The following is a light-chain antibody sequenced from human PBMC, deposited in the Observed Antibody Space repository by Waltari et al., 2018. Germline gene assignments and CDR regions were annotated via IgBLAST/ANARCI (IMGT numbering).Light chain of an antibody. Sequence: QSVLTQPPSASGTPGQRVTISCSGSRSNIGNNYVYWYQQRPGTAPKLLIYRTNQRPSGVPDRFSGSKSGTSASLAISGLRSEDEADYYCAAWDDSLSGRVFGGGTKVTVL. V-gene: IGLV1-47*01. CDR2: RTN. J-gene: IGLJ3*02. CDR1: RSNIGNNY. CDR3: AAWDDSLSGRV.